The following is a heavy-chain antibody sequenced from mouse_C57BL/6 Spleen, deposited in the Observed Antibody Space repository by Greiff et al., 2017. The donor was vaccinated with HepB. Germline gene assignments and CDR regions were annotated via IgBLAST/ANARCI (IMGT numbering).Heavy chain of an antibody. Sequence: QVQLQQSGAELVKPGASVKISCKASGYAFSSYWMNWVKQRPGKGLEWIGQIYPGDGDTNYNGKFKGKATLTADKSSSTAYMQLSSLTSEDSAVYFCARGGLRRGAMDYWGQGTSVTVSS. D-gene: IGHD2-4*01. CDR3: ARGGLRRGAMDY. J-gene: IGHJ4*01. CDR1: GYAFSSYW. V-gene: IGHV1-80*01. CDR2: IYPGDGDT.